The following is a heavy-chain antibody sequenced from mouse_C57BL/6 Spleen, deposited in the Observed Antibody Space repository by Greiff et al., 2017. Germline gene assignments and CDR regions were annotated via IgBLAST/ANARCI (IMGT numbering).Heavy chain of an antibody. Sequence: QVQLQQSGAELAKPGASVTLSCKASGFTFTSYWMHWVKQRPGQGLEWIGYINPSSGYTKYNQKFKDKATLTADKSSSTAYMQLSSLTYEDSAVYYCASPLTTVVATGDYWGQGTTLTVSS. J-gene: IGHJ2*01. CDR1: GFTFTSYW. CDR2: INPSSGYT. D-gene: IGHD1-1*01. V-gene: IGHV1-7*01. CDR3: ASPLTTVVATGDY.